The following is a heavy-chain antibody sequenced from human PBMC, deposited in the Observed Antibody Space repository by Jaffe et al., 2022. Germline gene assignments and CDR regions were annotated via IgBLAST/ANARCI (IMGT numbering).Heavy chain of an antibody. CDR1: GGSISSSSYY. CDR2: IYYSGST. D-gene: IGHD6-13*01. V-gene: IGHV4-39*01. J-gene: IGHJ6*03. CDR3: ARHVDGSSWPHYYYYYYMDV. Sequence: QLQLQESGPGLVKPSETLSLTCTVSGGSISSSSYYWGWIRQPPGKGLEWIGSIYYSGSTYYNPSLKSRVTISVDTSKNQFSLKLSSVTAADTAVYYCARHVDGSSWPHYYYYYYMDVWGKGTTVTVSS.